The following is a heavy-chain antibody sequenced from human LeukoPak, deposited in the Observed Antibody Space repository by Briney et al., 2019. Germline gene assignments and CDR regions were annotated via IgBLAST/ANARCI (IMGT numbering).Heavy chain of an antibody. D-gene: IGHD3-10*01. V-gene: IGHV3-74*01. CDR3: TTDTFGARDS. J-gene: IGHJ4*02. CDR1: GYTFSRYW. CDR2: INEDGSST. Sequence: PGGSLRLSCAASGYTFSRYWMHWVRQGPGKGLVWVSRINEDGSSTSYAESVRGRFTISRDSAKNTLYLQMNSLRAEDAAVYYCTTDTFGARDSWGQGTLVTVSS.